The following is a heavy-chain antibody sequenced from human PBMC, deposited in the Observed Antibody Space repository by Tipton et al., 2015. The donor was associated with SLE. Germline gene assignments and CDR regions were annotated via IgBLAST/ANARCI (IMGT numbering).Heavy chain of an antibody. CDR3: AREGTSGFDAFDI. D-gene: IGHD5-12*01. CDR1: GFTVSSNY. J-gene: IGHJ3*02. CDR2: IYSGGSI. V-gene: IGHV3-53*01. Sequence: SLRLSCAASGFTVSSNYMSWVRQAPGKGLEWVSVIYSGGSIYYADSVKGRFTISRDNAKNSLYLQMNSLRAEDTAVYYCAREGTSGFDAFDIWGQGTMVTVSS.